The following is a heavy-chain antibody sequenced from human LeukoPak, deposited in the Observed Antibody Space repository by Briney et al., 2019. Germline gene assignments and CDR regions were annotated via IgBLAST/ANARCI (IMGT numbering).Heavy chain of an antibody. CDR1: GFTFSSYS. CDR3: AREGRGWYGDAFDI. Sequence: GGSLRLSCAASGFTFSSYSMNWVRQAPGKGLEWVSSISSSSSYIYYADSVKGRFTISRDNAKNSLYLQMNSLRAEDTAVYYCAREGRGWYGDAFDIWGQGTMVTVSS. CDR2: ISSSSSYI. D-gene: IGHD6-19*01. J-gene: IGHJ3*02. V-gene: IGHV3-21*01.